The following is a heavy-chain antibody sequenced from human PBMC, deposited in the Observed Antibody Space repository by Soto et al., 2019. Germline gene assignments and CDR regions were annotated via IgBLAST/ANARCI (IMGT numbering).Heavy chain of an antibody. Sequence: EVQLLESGGGLVQPGGSLRLACAASGFTFRNYAMSWARQAPGKGLEWGSAISGSGGTTHYADSVKGRFTISRDTSKHTLYLQMNSLRVEDTAVYYCAKDRSSTSCYAFDYWGQGSLVTVSS. J-gene: IGHJ4*02. V-gene: IGHV3-23*01. CDR3: AKDRSSTSCYAFDY. CDR2: ISGSGGTT. CDR1: GFTFRNYA. D-gene: IGHD2-2*01.